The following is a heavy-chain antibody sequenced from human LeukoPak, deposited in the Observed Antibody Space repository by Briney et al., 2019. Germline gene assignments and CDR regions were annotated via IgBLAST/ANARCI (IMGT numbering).Heavy chain of an antibody. CDR1: GYTFTGYY. CDR3: ARMARIWFGESWYNWFDP. V-gene: IGHV1-2*02. Sequence: ASVKVSCKASGYTFTGYYMHWVRQAPGQGLEWMGWINPNSGGTNYAQKLQGRVTMTTDTSTNTAYMELRSLRSDDTAVYYCARMARIWFGESWYNWFDPWGQGTLVTVSS. J-gene: IGHJ5*02. CDR2: INPNSGGT. D-gene: IGHD3-10*01.